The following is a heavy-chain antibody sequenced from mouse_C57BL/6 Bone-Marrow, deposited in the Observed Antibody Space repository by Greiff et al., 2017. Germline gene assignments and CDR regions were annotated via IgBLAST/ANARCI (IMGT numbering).Heavy chain of an antibody. V-gene: IGHV1-59*01. D-gene: IGHD4-1*01. J-gene: IGHJ1*03. CDR1: GYTFTSYW. Sequence: HVQLQQPGAELVRPGTSVKLSCKASGYTFTSYWLHWVKQRPGQGLEWIGVIDPSDSYTNYNQKFKGKATLTVDTSSSTAYMQLSSLTSEDSAVYYCASSNWDRYFDVWGTGTTVTVSS. CDR3: ASSNWDRYFDV. CDR2: IDPSDSYT.